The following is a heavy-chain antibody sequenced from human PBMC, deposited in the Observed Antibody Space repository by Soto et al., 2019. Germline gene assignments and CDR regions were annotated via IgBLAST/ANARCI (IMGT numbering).Heavy chain of an antibody. D-gene: IGHD4-4*01. CDR1: GGSISSYY. CDR3: ARDRYTLTPTYYYGMDV. Sequence: QVQLQESGPGLVKPSETLSLTCTVSGGSISSYYWSWIRQPPGKGLEWIGYIYYTGSTNYNPSLKRRVTRSVDSSKNHFSLRLSSGTAAHTAVYYCARDRYTLTPTYYYGMDVWGQGTTVTVSS. V-gene: IGHV4-59*01. CDR2: IYYTGST. J-gene: IGHJ6*02.